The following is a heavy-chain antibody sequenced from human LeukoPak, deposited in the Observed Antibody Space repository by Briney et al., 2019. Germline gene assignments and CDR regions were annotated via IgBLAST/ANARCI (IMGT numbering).Heavy chain of an antibody. CDR3: ARGSSGVDN. CDR1: GFTFSDYT. V-gene: IGHV3-21*01. J-gene: IGHJ4*02. CDR2: ISSRSDYI. Sequence: GGSPRLSCAASGFTFSDYTMNWVRQAPGKGLEWVSSISSRSDYIHYADSVKGRFTISRDNAENSMFLQMNSLGADDTAVYYCARGSSGVDNWGQGTLVTVSS. D-gene: IGHD3-22*01.